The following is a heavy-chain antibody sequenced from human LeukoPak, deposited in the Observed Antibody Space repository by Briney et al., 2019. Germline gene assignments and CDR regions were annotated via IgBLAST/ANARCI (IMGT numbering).Heavy chain of an antibody. Sequence: GGSLRLSCAASGFTFSSYTMHWVRQAPGKGPEYVSAISSNGGFTYYADSVKGRFTISRDNSKNTLYLQMGSLRGEDMAVYYCARWRPIEYFDIWGRGTLVTVSS. J-gene: IGHJ2*01. CDR3: ARWRPIEYFDI. CDR2: ISSNGGFT. D-gene: IGHD1-26*01. V-gene: IGHV3-64*02. CDR1: GFTFSSYT.